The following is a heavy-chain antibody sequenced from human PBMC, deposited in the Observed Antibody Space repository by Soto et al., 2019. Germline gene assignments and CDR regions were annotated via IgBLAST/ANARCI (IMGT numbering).Heavy chain of an antibody. CDR3: SRDAPLWFGELSQ. V-gene: IGHV4-59*01. CDR2: IFSSGST. J-gene: IGHJ4*02. Sequence: SETLSLTCTVSGGSISRYYWSWIRQPPGKGLEWIGYIFSSGSTNYNPSLKSRVTISVDTSKNQFSLKLSSLTAADTAVYYCSRDAPLWFGELSQWAQGTLVPVSS. CDR1: GGSISRYY. D-gene: IGHD3-10*01.